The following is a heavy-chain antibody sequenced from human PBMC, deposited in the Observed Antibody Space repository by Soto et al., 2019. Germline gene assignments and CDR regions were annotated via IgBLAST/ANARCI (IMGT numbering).Heavy chain of an antibody. CDR1: GFTFSSYS. CDR2: ISSSSSTI. J-gene: IGHJ6*02. D-gene: IGHD5-12*01. V-gene: IGHV3-48*02. CDR3: ARGPNGVATF. Sequence: GGSLRLSCAVSGFTFSSYSMNWVRQAPGKGLEWVSYISSSSSTIYYADSVKGRFTISRDNSKNSLYLQKNSLRDEDTAVYYCARGPNGVATFWGQGTTVTVSS.